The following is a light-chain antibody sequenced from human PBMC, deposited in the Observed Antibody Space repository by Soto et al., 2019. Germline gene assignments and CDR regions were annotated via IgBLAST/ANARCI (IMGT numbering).Light chain of an antibody. CDR1: QNVNNNF. J-gene: IGKJ4*01. CDR3: QQHGASIT. CDR2: GVS. Sequence: VLTQSPRTLSLSPGERATLSCRASQNVNNNFVAWYQQTPGQAPSLLIYGVSDRATGVPDRFSGSGSGTDFTLTISRLEPEDFAVYYCQQHGASITFGGGPRVENK. V-gene: IGKV3-20*01.